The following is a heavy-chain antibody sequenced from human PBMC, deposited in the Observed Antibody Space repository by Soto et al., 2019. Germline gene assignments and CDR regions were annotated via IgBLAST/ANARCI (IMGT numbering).Heavy chain of an antibody. J-gene: IGHJ6*02. V-gene: IGHV1-69*02. CDR2: IIPILGIA. CDR3: ARTLGYCSSTSCYGGYYYYGMDV. Sequence: GASVKVSCKASGGTFSSYTISWVRQAPGQGLEWMGRIIPILGIANYAQKFQGRVTITADKSTSTAYMELSSLRSEDTAVYYCARTLGYCSSTSCYGGYYYYGMDVWGQGTTVTVSS. D-gene: IGHD2-2*01. CDR1: GGTFSSYT.